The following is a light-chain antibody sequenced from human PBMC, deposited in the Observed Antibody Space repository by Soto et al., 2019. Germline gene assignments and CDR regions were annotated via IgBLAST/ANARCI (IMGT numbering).Light chain of an antibody. V-gene: IGKV3-11*01. J-gene: IGKJ4*01. CDR1: QSVSIY. Sequence: SQSPATLSLSPGERATLSCRASQSVSIYLAWYQQRPGHAPRLLIYDASNRATGIPARFSGSGSGTDFTLTISSLEPEDFAVYYCQQRVDWLTFGGGTKVDIK. CDR3: QQRVDWLT. CDR2: DAS.